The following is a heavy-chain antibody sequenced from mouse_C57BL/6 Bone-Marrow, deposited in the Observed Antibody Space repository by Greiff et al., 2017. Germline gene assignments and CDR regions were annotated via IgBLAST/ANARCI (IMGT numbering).Heavy chain of an antibody. Sequence: EVQLQQSGPVLVKPGASVKMSCKASGYTFTDYYMNWVKQSHGKSLEWIGVINPYNGGTSYNQKFKGKATLTVDKSSSTAYMELNSLTSEDSAVYYCARGGDYSNYGLAYWGQGTLVTVSA. V-gene: IGHV1-19*01. CDR2: INPYNGGT. CDR1: GYTFTDYY. J-gene: IGHJ3*01. D-gene: IGHD2-5*01. CDR3: ARGGDYSNYGLAY.